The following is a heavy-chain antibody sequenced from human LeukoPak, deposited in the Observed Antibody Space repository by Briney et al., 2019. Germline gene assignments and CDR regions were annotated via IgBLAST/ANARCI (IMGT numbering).Heavy chain of an antibody. Sequence: GGSLRLSCAASGITFSTSTMNWVRQAPGKGLEWVSYISGSSSTIYYADSVKGRFTVSRDNAGNSLYLQMNNLRDDDTAVYYCARGGGAARLFDYWGQGTLVTVSS. J-gene: IGHJ4*02. V-gene: IGHV3-48*02. CDR2: ISGSSSTI. CDR1: GITFSTST. D-gene: IGHD6-6*01. CDR3: ARGGGAARLFDY.